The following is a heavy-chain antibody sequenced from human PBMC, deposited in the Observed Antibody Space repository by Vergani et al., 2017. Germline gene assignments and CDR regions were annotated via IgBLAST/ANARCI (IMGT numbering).Heavy chain of an antibody. CDR2: INPSGGST. D-gene: IGHD3-22*01. CDR3: ARETPYYYDSSGYYYDWFDP. CDR1: GYTFTSYY. V-gene: IGHV1-46*01. Sequence: QVQLVQSGAEVKKPGASVKVSCKASGYTFTSYYMHWVRQAPGQGLEWMGIINPSGGSTSYAQKFKGRVTMTRDTSTSTVYMELSSLRSEDTAVYYCARETPYYYDSSGYYYDWFDPWGQGTLVTVSS. J-gene: IGHJ5*02.